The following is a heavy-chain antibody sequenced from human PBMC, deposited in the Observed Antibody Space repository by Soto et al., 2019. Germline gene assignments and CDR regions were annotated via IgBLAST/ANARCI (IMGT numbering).Heavy chain of an antibody. Sequence: PGESLKISCNGSGYIFTSYWIGWVRQMPGKGLEWMGIIYPGDSDTRCSPSFQGQVTISADKSISTAYLQWSSLKASDTAMYYCARVRAGTYNWFDPWGQGTLVTVSS. J-gene: IGHJ5*02. V-gene: IGHV5-51*01. CDR3: ARVRAGTYNWFDP. D-gene: IGHD1-1*01. CDR2: IYPGDSDT. CDR1: GYIFTSYW.